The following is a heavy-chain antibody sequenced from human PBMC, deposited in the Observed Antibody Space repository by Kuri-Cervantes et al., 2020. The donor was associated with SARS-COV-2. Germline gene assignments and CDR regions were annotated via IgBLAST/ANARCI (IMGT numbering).Heavy chain of an antibody. J-gene: IGHJ4*02. CDR1: GYSISSGYY. Sequence: SETLSLTCAVSGYSISSGYYWGRIRQPPGKGLEWIGSIYHSGSTYYNPSLKSRVTISVDTSKNQFSLKLSSVTAADTAVYYCARFGIAVARSVDYWGQGTLVTVSS. CDR2: IYHSGST. D-gene: IGHD6-19*01. CDR3: ARFGIAVARSVDY. V-gene: IGHV4-38-2*01.